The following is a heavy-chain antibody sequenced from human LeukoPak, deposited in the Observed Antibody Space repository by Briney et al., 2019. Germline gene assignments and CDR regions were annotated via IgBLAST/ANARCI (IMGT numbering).Heavy chain of an antibody. CDR2: IYYTGNT. V-gene: IGHV4-59*01. J-gene: IGHJ3*02. Sequence: PSETLSLTCTVSAGSISGYYWTWIRQPPGKGLEWIGNIYYTGNTDYNRSPKSRVTISIDTSKNQFSLKLSSVTAADTALYYCARERVIATTYDAFDIWGQGTMVTVSS. CDR1: AGSISGYY. CDR3: ARERVIATTYDAFDI. D-gene: IGHD2-15*01.